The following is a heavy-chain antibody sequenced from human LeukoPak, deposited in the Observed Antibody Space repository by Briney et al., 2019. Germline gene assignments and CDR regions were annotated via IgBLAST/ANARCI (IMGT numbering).Heavy chain of an antibody. J-gene: IGHJ5*02. CDR3: AREGNDHVWGSYRSNWFDP. CDR1: GGSISSGSYY. CDR2: IYTSGST. Sequence: PSQTLSLTCTVSGGSISSGSYYWSWIRQPAGKGLEWIGRIYTSGSTNYNPSLKSRVTISVDTSKNQFSLKLSSVTAADTAVYYCAREGNDHVWGSYRSNWFDPWGQGTLVTVSS. D-gene: IGHD3-16*02. V-gene: IGHV4-61*02.